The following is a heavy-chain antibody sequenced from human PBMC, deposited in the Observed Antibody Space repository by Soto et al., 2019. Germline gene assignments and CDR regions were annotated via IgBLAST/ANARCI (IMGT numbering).Heavy chain of an antibody. CDR2: IYYSGSA. CDR3: ARVDCNGGSFYYYFYGMDV. D-gene: IGHD2-15*01. J-gene: IGHJ6*02. Sequence: QVQLQESGPGLVKPSETLSLTCTVSGGSVSSGSYYWSWIRQPPVKGLEWIGYIYYSGSANYNPSRESRVTISVDSSKNQFSLKVSSVTSADTAVYYCARVDCNGGSFYYYFYGMDVWGQGTTVTVSS. V-gene: IGHV4-61*01. CDR1: GGSVSSGSYY.